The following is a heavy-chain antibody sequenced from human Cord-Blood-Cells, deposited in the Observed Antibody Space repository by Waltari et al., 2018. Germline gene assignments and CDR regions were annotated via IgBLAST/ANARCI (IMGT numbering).Heavy chain of an antibody. CDR3: ASFYGSGSYYAFDI. Sequence: QVQLVQSGAEVKKPGSSVKVSCKAYVGTFSGYALSWVRQAPGQGLEWMGGVIPIFGTANYAQKFQGRVTITADESTSTAYMELSSLRSEDTAVYYCASFYGSGSYYAFDIWGQGTMVTVSS. CDR1: VGTFSGYA. D-gene: IGHD3-10*01. J-gene: IGHJ3*02. CDR2: VIPIFGTA. V-gene: IGHV1-69*12.